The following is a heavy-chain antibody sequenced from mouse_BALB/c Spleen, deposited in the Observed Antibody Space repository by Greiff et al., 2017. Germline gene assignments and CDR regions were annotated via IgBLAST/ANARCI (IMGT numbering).Heavy chain of an antibody. J-gene: IGHJ3*01. CDR1: GYSFTSYW. D-gene: IGHD2-1*01. CDR3: TRSEELGNYVVLAY. Sequence: EVQLQQSGTVLARPGASVKMSCKASGYSFTSYWMHWVKQRPGQGLEWIGAIYPGNSETSYNQKFKGKAKLTAVTSASTAYMELSSLTNEDSAVYYCTRSEELGNYVVLAYWGQGTLVTVSA. V-gene: IGHV1-5*01. CDR2: IYPGNSET.